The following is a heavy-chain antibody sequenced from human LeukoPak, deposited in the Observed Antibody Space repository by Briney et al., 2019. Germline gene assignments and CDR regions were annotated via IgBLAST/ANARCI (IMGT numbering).Heavy chain of an antibody. D-gene: IGHD6-13*01. Sequence: GGSLRLSCAASGFTFSSYGMHWVRQAPGKGLEWVAVISYDGSNKYYADSVKGRFTISRDNSKNTLYLQMNSLRAEDTAVYYCAKDTTGSSSCLWGQGTLVTVSS. CDR1: GFTFSSYG. CDR3: AKDTTGSSSCL. V-gene: IGHV3-30*18. J-gene: IGHJ4*02. CDR2: ISYDGSNK.